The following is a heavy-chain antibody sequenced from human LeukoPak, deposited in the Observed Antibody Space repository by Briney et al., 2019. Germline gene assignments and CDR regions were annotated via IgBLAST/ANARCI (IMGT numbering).Heavy chain of an antibody. V-gene: IGHV3-74*01. J-gene: IGHJ1*01. CDR3: ARAPSEIGGYYPEYFRH. CDR1: GFTFSNYW. D-gene: IGHD3-22*01. Sequence: GGPLRLSCAAAGFTFSNYWMHWVRQAPGKGLVWVSRIKSDGRTNYADSVKGRFTISRDNAKNTVSLQMNSLRAEDTGVYYCARAPSEIGGYYPEYFRHWGQGTLVTVSS. CDR2: IKSDGRT.